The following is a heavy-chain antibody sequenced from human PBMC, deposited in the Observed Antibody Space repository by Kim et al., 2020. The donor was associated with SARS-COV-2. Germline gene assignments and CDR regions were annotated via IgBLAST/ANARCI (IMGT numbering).Heavy chain of an antibody. V-gene: IGHV4-4*02. D-gene: IGHD3-16*02. CDR3: AREISSDYVWGSYRYFDY. J-gene: IGHJ4*02. Sequence: SETLSLTCAVSGGSISSSNWWSWVRQPPGKGLEWIGEIYHSGSTNYNPSLKSRVTISVDKSKNQFSLKLSSVTAADTAVYYCAREISSDYVWGSYRYFDYWGQGTLVTVSS. CDR1: GGSISSSNW. CDR2: IYHSGST.